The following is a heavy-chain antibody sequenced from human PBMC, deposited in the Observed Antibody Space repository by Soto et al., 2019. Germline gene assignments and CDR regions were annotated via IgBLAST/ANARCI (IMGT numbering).Heavy chain of an antibody. CDR1: GFTVSISY. D-gene: IGHD6-19*01. Sequence: EVQLVESGGGLIQPGESLRLSCAASGFTVSISYMSWVGQATGKGLEWVSTIYRDGSTYYADSVEGRFTISRDNSKNTLYLQMNSLRAEDTATYYCARCKGIGWYEASDYWGQGTLVTVSS. CDR3: ARCKGIGWYEASDY. CDR2: IYRDGST. V-gene: IGHV3-53*01. J-gene: IGHJ4*02.